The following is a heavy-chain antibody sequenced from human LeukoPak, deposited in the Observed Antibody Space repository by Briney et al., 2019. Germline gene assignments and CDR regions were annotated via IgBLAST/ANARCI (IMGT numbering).Heavy chain of an antibody. Sequence: GRSLRLSCAASGFTFSSYGMHWVRQAPGKGLEWVAVISYDGSNKYYGDSVKGRFTISRDNSKNTLYLQMNRLRAEDTAVYYCAKDGAGYRNPLYYFDYWGQGTLVTVSS. V-gene: IGHV3-30*18. CDR3: AKDGAGYRNPLYYFDY. CDR2: ISYDGSNK. J-gene: IGHJ4*02. CDR1: GFTFSSYG. D-gene: IGHD5-18*01.